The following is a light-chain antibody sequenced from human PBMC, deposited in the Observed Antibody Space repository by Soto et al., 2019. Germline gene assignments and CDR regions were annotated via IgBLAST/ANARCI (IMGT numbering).Light chain of an antibody. CDR1: QSVSGN. CDR3: QQYNNWPPT. J-gene: IGKJ1*01. CDR2: GAS. V-gene: IGKV3D-15*01. Sequence: EIVMTQSPATLSVSPGERATLSCRASQSVSGNLAWYQQKPGQAPRPLIYGASTRATGIPARFSGSGSGTDFTLTIISLQSEDFAVYYCQQYNNWPPTFGQGTKVEIK.